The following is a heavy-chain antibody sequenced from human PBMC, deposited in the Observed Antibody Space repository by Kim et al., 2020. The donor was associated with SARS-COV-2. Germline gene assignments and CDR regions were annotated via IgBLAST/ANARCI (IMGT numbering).Heavy chain of an antibody. Sequence: GGSLRLSCAASGFTYSNFWMHWVRQAPGKGLVWVSRIKSDGSSTSYADSVKGRFTISRDNAKNTLSLQMNSLRAEDTAVYYCARGWAFDYWGQGTLVTVS. CDR3: ARGWAFDY. D-gene: IGHD1-26*01. V-gene: IGHV3-74*01. CDR1: GFTYSNFW. CDR2: IKSDGSST. J-gene: IGHJ4*02.